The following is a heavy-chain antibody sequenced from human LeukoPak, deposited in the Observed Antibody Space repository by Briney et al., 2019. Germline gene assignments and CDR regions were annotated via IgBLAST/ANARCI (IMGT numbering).Heavy chain of an antibody. CDR1: GGSISSCY. CDR2: IYTSGST. J-gene: IGHJ4*02. D-gene: IGHD3-16*01. V-gene: IGHV4-4*07. Sequence: PSETLSLTCTVSGGSISSCYWSWIRQPAGKGLEWIGRIYTSGSTNYNPSLKSRVTISVDKSKSQFSLKLSSVTAADTAVYYCARVTEDYFDYWGQGTLVTVSS. CDR3: ARVTEDYFDY.